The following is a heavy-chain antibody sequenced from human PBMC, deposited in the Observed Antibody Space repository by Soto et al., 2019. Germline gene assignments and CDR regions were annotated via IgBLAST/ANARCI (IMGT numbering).Heavy chain of an antibody. D-gene: IGHD2-15*01. V-gene: IGHV3-30-3*01. CDR3: ARDGSVVAATDWYFDL. J-gene: IGHJ2*01. CDR2: ISYDGSNK. CDR1: GFTFSSYA. Sequence: QVQLVESGGGVVQPGRSLRLSCAASGFTFSSYAMHWVRQAPGKGLERVAVISYDGSNKYYADSVKGRFTISRDNSKNTLYLQMNSLRAEDTAVYYCARDGSVVAATDWYFDLWGRGTLVTVSS.